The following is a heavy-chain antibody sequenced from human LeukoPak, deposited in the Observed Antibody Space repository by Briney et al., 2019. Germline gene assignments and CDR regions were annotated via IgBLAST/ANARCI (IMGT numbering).Heavy chain of an antibody. D-gene: IGHD1-26*01. V-gene: IGHV3-23*01. CDR3: AKDWSCDY. Sequence: GGSLRLSCAASGFTFSNSAMTWVRQAPGMGLEWVSAISDSGGKTHYADSVKGRFTISRDNSKNTLYLQMNSLRVEDTAIYYCAKDWSCDYWGQGTLITVSS. J-gene: IGHJ4*02. CDR2: ISDSGGKT. CDR1: GFTFSNSA.